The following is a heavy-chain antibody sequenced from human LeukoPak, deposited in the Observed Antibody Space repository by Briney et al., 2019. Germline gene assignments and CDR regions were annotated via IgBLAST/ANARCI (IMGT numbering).Heavy chain of an antibody. J-gene: IGHJ4*02. CDR1: GFTLSTYW. V-gene: IGHV3-7*01. CDR3: ASWGAGGNS. Sequence: GGSLRLSCEASGFTLSTYWMNWVRQVPGKGLDWVANTKPDGSGKRYVDSVKGRFTIARDNADNSLSLQMNSLRAEDTAVYYCASWGAGGNSWGQGTLVTVSS. D-gene: IGHD3-16*01. CDR2: TKPDGSGK.